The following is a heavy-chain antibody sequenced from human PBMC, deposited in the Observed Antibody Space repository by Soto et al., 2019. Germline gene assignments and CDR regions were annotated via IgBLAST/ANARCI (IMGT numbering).Heavy chain of an antibody. J-gene: IGHJ6*04. CDR3: AKALQTGGYYEQYLRDHYFYGMDV. CDR2: ISGSGGST. Sequence: PGGSLRLYGAASGFTCSSYAMSWVRQAPGKGLEWVSAISGSGGSTYYADSVKGRFTISRDNSKNTLYLQMNSLRAEDTAVYYCAKALQTGGYYEQYLRDHYFYGMDVWGEGTTFPVST. V-gene: IGHV3-23*01. CDR1: GFTCSSYA. D-gene: IGHD3-22*01.